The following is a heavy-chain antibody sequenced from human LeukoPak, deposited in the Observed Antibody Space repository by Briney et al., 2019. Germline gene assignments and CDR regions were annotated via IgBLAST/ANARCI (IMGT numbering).Heavy chain of an antibody. CDR1: GDSMSDYF. Sequence: SETLSLTCTVSGDSMSDYFWTWIRQPPGKGLEWIGYIYYSGSTNYNPSLKSRVTISVDTSKNQFSLKLSSVTAADTAVYYCARAQQHRPAMVIDNWFDPWGQGTLVTVSS. CDR2: IYYSGST. J-gene: IGHJ5*02. V-gene: IGHV4-59*01. CDR3: ARAQQHRPAMVIDNWFDP. D-gene: IGHD5-18*01.